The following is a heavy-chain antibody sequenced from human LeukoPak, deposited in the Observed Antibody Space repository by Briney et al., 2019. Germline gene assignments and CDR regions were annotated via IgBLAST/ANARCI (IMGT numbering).Heavy chain of an antibody. CDR2: ICYSGST. CDR1: GGSISSYY. V-gene: IGHV4-59*01. J-gene: IGHJ5*02. D-gene: IGHD2-2*01. CDR3: ARVYCSSTSCYLGWFDP. Sequence: PSETLSLTCTVSGGSISSYYWSWIRQPPGKGLEWIGYICYSGSTNYNPSLKSRVTISVDTSKNQFSLKLSSVTAADTAVYYCARVYCSSTSCYLGWFDPWGQGTLVTVSS.